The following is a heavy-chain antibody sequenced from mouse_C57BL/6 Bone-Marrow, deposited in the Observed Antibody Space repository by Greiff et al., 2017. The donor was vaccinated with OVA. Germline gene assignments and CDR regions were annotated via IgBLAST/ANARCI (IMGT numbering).Heavy chain of an antibody. J-gene: IGHJ3*01. CDR2: IDPENGDT. V-gene: IGHV14-4*01. CDR1: GFNITDDY. D-gene: IGHD2-3*01. Sequence: DVQLQESGAELVRPGASVKLSCTASGFNITDDYMHWVKQRPEQGLEWIGWIDPENGDTEYASKFQGKATITADTSSNTAYLQLSSLTSEDTAVYDCTTGDGYCPWFAYWGQGTLVTVSA. CDR3: TTGDGYCPWFAY.